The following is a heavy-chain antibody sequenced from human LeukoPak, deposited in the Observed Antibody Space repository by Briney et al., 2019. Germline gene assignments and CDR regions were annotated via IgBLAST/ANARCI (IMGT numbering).Heavy chain of an antibody. J-gene: IGHJ4*02. CDR3: AREGGGPSGPLDY. CDR2: IYGGGGT. Sequence: GGSLRLSCAASGFTVSINYTTWVRQAPGTGLEWVSVIYGGGGTYYADSVKGRFTISRDNSKNTLYLQMNSLRAEDTAVYYCAREGGGPSGPLDYWGQGTLVTVSP. CDR1: GFTVSINY. V-gene: IGHV3-66*01. D-gene: IGHD3-3*01.